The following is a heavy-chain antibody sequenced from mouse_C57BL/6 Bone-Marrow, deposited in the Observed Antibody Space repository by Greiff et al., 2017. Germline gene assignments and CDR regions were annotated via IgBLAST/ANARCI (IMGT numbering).Heavy chain of an antibody. J-gene: IGHJ1*03. CDR1: GYTFTSYW. V-gene: IGHV1-7*01. Sequence: VQLVESGAELAKPGASVQLSCKASGYTFTSYWMHWVKQRPGQGLEWIGYINPSSGYTKYNQKFKDKATLTADKSSSTAYMQLSSLTYEDSAVYYCAIEPLWYFDVWGTGTTVTVSS. CDR2: INPSSGYT. CDR3: AIEPLWYFDV.